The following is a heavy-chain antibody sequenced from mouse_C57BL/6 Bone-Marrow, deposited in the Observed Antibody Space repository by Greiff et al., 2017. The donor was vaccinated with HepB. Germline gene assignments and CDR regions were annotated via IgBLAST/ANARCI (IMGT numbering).Heavy chain of an antibody. Sequence: VQLQQSGAELVMPGASVKLSCTASGYTFTSYWMPWVQQRPGQGLEWIGEIDPADSYTNYHQKFKGKSTLTIDNSCSTAYMHLSSLTSEDSAVYYCASYYYGSSHWYFDVWGKGTTVTVSS. CDR1: GYTFTSYW. D-gene: IGHD1-1*01. J-gene: IGHJ1*03. CDR2: IDPADSYT. V-gene: IGHV1-69*01. CDR3: ASYYYGSSHWYFDV.